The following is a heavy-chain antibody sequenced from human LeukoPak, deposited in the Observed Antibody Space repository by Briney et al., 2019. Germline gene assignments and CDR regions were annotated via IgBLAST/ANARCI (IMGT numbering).Heavy chain of an antibody. V-gene: IGHV3-21*04. D-gene: IGHD2-8*01. CDR2: ISSSSSYI. Sequence: GGPLRLSCAASGFTFSSYSMNWVRQAPEKGLEWVSSISSSSSYIYYADSVKGRLTNYRDNAKNSLYLQINSQTAEDTAVYYCARGTAGFVLMVYPTWGQGTLVTVSS. CDR3: ARGTAGFVLMVYPT. J-gene: IGHJ5*02. CDR1: GFTFSSYS.